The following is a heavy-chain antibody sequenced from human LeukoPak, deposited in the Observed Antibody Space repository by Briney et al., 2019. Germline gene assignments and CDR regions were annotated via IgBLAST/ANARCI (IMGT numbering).Heavy chain of an antibody. J-gene: IGHJ3*02. D-gene: IGHD2-15*01. V-gene: IGHV3-74*01. CDR2: INTDGSST. Sequence: GGSLRLSCAASGFTFSSYGMHWVRQAPGKGLVWVSRINTDGSSTSYADSVKGRFTISRDNAKNTLYLQMNSLRAEDTAVYYCARGRLGILYAFDIWGQGTMVTVSS. CDR1: GFTFSSYG. CDR3: ARGRLGILYAFDI.